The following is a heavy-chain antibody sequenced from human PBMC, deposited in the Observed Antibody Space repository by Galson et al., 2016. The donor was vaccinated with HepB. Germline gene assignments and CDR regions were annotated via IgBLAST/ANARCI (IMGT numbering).Heavy chain of an antibody. CDR1: GFTFSTYA. J-gene: IGHJ3*02. Sequence: SLRLSCAAFGFTFSTYAVHWVRQAPGKGLEWVAVVSNDGSNKYYADSVKGRFTISRDNSKNTLYLQMNSLREKDTAVSYCARDFGGGHSFFSAFDIWGQGTLVTVSS. CDR3: ARDFGGGHSFFSAFDI. V-gene: IGHV3-30-3*01. D-gene: IGHD1-26*01. CDR2: VSNDGSNK.